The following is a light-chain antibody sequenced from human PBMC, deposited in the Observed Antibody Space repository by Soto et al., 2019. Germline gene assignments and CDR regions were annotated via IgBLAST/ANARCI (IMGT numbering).Light chain of an antibody. Sequence: EIVLTQSPGTLSLSPGERATLSCRASQSVSSSYLAWYQQKPGQAPRLLIYGASSRATGIPDRFSGSGSGTDFTLTISRLEPEVFAVYYCEQYAISWVTFRQGTGLESK. V-gene: IGKV3-20*01. CDR1: QSVSSSY. CDR2: GAS. CDR3: EQYAISWVT. J-gene: IGKJ5*01.